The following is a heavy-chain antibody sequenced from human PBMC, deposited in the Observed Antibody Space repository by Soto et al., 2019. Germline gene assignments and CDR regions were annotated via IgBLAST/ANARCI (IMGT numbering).Heavy chain of an antibody. CDR1: GYTFTTYG. CDR3: ARDIAVPLTAPDSNYYYYGMDV. V-gene: IGHV1-18*01. J-gene: IGHJ6*02. D-gene: IGHD2-21*01. CDR2: ISAYSGST. Sequence: ASVKVSCKASGYTFTTYGISWVRQAPGQGLEWMGWISAYSGSTKFAQKLQGRVTMTTDESTTTAYMELRSLRSEDTAVYYCARDIAVPLTAPDSNYYYYGMDVWGQGTTVTVSS.